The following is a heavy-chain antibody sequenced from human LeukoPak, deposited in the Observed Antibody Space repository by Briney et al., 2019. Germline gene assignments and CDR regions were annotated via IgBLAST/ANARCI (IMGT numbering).Heavy chain of an antibody. D-gene: IGHD1-26*01. J-gene: IGHJ3*02. CDR3: ARHQYSGTYYNAFDI. Sequence: HGESLKISCKGSGYSFTTYWIGWVRQTPGKGLEWMGIIYPGDSDTRYSPSFQGQVTISADKSISTAYLQWSSLKASDTAMYYCARHQYSGTYYNAFDIWGQGTMVTVSS. CDR1: GYSFTTYW. V-gene: IGHV5-51*01. CDR2: IYPGDSDT.